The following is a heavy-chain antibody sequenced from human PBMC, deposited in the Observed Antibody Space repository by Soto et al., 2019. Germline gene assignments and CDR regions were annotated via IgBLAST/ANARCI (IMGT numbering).Heavy chain of an antibody. CDR1: GGSISSSSYY. CDR2: IYYSGST. V-gene: IGHV4-39*01. D-gene: IGHD5-12*01. CDR3: ARQDLGARGYSGGLLDY. J-gene: IGHJ4*02. Sequence: PSETLSLTCTVSGGSISSSSYYWGWIRQPPGKGLEWIGSIYYSGSTYYNPSLKSRVTISVDTSKNQFSLKLSSLTAADTAVYYCARQDLGARGYSGGLLDYWGQGTLVTVSS.